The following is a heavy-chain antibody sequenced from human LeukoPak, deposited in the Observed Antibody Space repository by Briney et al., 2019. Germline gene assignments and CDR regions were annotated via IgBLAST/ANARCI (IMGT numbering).Heavy chain of an antibody. V-gene: IGHV3-7*03. CDR2: IKKDGSEK. D-gene: IGHD3-16*01. CDR3: ARGGGLDV. CDR1: GFTFSSYW. J-gene: IGHJ6*02. Sequence: GGSLRLSCAASGFTFSSYWMSWVRQAPGKGLEWVANIKKDGSEKYYVDSVKGRFTISRDNAKNSLYLQMSNLRAEDTAVYFCARGGGLDVWGQGATVTVSS.